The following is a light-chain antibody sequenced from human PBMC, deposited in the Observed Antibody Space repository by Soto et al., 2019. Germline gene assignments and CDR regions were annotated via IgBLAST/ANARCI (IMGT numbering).Light chain of an antibody. CDR3: AAWDGSLNGHV. V-gene: IGLV1-44*01. J-gene: IGLJ1*01. CDR1: TSNIGENS. CDR2: VTN. Sequence: QSVLTRAPSVSGTPGQGVTISCSGSTSNIGENSVGWFQQLPGTAPKVVIYVTNKRPSGVPDRFSGSKSGTSAYLAISGQQSEDEADYYCAAWDGSLNGHVFGTGTKLTVL.